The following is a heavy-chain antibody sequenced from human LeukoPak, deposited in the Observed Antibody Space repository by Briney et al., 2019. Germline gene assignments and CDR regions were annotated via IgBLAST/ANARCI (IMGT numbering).Heavy chain of an antibody. CDR3: AXXXXXSXSCSYYYYGMDV. J-gene: IGHJ6*02. D-gene: IGHD2-2*01. Sequence: SETLSLTCTVSGGSISSYYWSWIRQPAGKGLEWIGRIYTSGSTNYNPSLKSRVAMSVDTSKSQFSLKLSSVTAADTAVYYCAXXXXXSXSCSYYYYGMDVWGQGTTVTVSS. V-gene: IGHV4-4*07. CDR1: GGSISSYY. CDR2: IYTSGST.